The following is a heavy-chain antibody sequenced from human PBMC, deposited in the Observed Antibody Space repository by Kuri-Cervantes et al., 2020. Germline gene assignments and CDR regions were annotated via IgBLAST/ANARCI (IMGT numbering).Heavy chain of an antibody. CDR2: IYYSGST. D-gene: IGHD4-17*01. Sequence: SETLSLTCTVSGGSISSSSYYWSWIRQPPGKGLEWIGYIYYSGSTNYNPSLKSRVTISVDTSKNQFSLKLSSVTAADTAVYYCARVVTVTGAYYFDYWGQGTLVTVSS. J-gene: IGHJ4*02. CDR1: GGSISSSSYY. V-gene: IGHV4-61*01. CDR3: ARVVTVTGAYYFDY.